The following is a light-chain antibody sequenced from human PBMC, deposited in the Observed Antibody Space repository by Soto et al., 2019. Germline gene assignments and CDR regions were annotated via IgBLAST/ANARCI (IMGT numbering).Light chain of an antibody. CDR1: QSISTY. CDR2: AAS. V-gene: IGKV1-39*01. CDR3: QQSYSTPMYT. J-gene: IGKJ2*01. Sequence: DIQMTQSPSSLSASVGDRVTITCRASQSISTYLNWYQQKPGKAPKVLIYAASRLQSGVPSRFSGSGSGTDFTLTISSLQPEDFAPYYCQQSYSTPMYTFGQGTKLEIK.